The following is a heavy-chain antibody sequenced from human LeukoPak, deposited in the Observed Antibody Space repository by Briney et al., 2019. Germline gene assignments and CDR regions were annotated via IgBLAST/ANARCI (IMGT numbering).Heavy chain of an antibody. CDR1: GDSISSGAYY. V-gene: IGHV4-39*07. CDR3: ARVLSGRGSLYDYYYYMDV. Sequence: SETLSLTCTVSGDSISSGAYYWGWIRQPPGKGLEWIGSIYSTGGTLYNPSLKSRVTISRDTSKNSFSLKVTSVTATDTAVYYCARVLSGRGSLYDYYYYMDVWGKGTTVTISS. D-gene: IGHD3-10*01. CDR2: IYSTGGT. J-gene: IGHJ6*03.